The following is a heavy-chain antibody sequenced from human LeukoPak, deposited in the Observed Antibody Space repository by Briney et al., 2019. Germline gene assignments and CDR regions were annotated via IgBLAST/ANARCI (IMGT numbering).Heavy chain of an antibody. V-gene: IGHV3-30*04. CDR3: AGDLSGVAGYTYGRGIDY. CDR1: GFTFSSYA. Sequence: PGGSLRLSCAASGFTFSSYAMHWVRQAPGKGLEWVAVISYDGSNKYYADSVKGRFTISRDNSKNTLYLQTNSLRTEDTAVYYCAGDLSGVAGYTYGRGIDYWGQGTLVTVSS. CDR2: ISYDGSNK. J-gene: IGHJ4*02. D-gene: IGHD5-18*01.